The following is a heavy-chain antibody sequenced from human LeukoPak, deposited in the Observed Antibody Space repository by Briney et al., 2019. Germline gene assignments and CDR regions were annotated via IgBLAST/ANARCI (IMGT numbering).Heavy chain of an antibody. CDR3: AREAYYDFWSGYYENWFDP. CDR2: IYHSGST. CDR1: GGSISSSNW. Sequence: SGTLSLTCAVSGGSISSSNWWSWVRQPPGKGLEWIGEIYHSGSTNYNPSLKSRVTISVDKSKNQFSLKLSSVTAADTAVYYCAREAYYDFWSGYYENWFDPWGQGTLVTVSS. J-gene: IGHJ5*02. V-gene: IGHV4-4*02. D-gene: IGHD3-3*01.